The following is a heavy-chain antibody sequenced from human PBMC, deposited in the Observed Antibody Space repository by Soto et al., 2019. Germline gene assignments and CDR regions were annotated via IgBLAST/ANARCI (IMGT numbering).Heavy chain of an antibody. CDR3: ARGYGRGSYCDY. V-gene: IGHV4-39*01. CDR2: TYYSGST. J-gene: IGHJ4*02. Sequence: SETLSLTCTVSGGSMSSSSYYWDWIRQPPGKGLEWIATTYYSGSTYYNPSLKSRVTTSVDTAENQFSLKLSSVTAADTAVYYCARGYGRGSYCDYWGQGTLVTVSS. CDR1: GGSMSSSSYY. D-gene: IGHD3-10*01.